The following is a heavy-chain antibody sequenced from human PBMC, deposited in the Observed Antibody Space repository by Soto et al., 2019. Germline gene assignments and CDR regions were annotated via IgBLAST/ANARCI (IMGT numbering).Heavy chain of an antibody. CDR1: GDAFSSDA. CDR2: IIPTFGRT. J-gene: IGHJ6*02. Sequence: SVKGSCKGSGDAFSSDAISWVLQAPGKGLEWMGKIIPTFGRTNYAQKFQGRLTISADDSTSTAYMELSSLLSEDTAVDYCARDPLSSFAMDVWGQGTTVTVSS. D-gene: IGHD3-10*02. V-gene: IGHV1-69*13. CDR3: ARDPLSSFAMDV.